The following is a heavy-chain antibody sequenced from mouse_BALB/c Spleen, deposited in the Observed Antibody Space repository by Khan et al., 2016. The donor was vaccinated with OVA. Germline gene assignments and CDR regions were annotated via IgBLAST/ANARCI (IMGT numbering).Heavy chain of an antibody. V-gene: IGHV1-7*01. Sequence: QVQLQQSGAELAKPGASVKMSCTASGYTFTSYWMHWIKQRPGQGLEWIGYINPTSGYTDYNQKFKDKATLTAEKSSSTAYMQLSSLTSDDSAVYYCARDRIDYWGQGTALTVSS. CDR1: GYTFTSYW. CDR3: ARDRIDY. J-gene: IGHJ2*01. CDR2: INPTSGYT.